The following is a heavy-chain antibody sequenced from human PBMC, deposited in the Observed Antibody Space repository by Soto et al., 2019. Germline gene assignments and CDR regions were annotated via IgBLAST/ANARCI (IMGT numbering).Heavy chain of an antibody. CDR2: INHSGST. Sequence: SETLSLTCAVYGGSFSGYYWSWIRQPPGKGLEWIGEINHSGSTNYNPSLKSRVTISVDTSKNQFSLKLSSVTAADTAVYYCARGLGSRSWYKSYFDYWGQGTLVTV. V-gene: IGHV4-34*01. CDR1: GGSFSGYY. D-gene: IGHD6-13*01. CDR3: ARGLGSRSWYKSYFDY. J-gene: IGHJ4*02.